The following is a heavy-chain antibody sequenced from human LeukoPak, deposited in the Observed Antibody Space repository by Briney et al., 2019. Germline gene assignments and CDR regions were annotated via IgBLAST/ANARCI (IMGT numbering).Heavy chain of an antibody. V-gene: IGHV1-46*01. CDR3: ARVGGVGSGRYSFDY. Sequence: GASVKVSCKASGYTFTSYYMHWVRQAPGQGLEWMGIINPSGGSTSYAQKFQGRVTMTRDMSTSTVYMELSSLRSEDTAVYYCARVGGVGSGRYSFDYWGQGTLVTVSS. D-gene: IGHD6-19*01. CDR1: GYTFTSYY. J-gene: IGHJ4*02. CDR2: INPSGGST.